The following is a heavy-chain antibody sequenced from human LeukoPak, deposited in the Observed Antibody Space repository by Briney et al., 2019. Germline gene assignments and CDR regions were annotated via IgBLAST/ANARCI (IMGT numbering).Heavy chain of an antibody. V-gene: IGHV3-13*04. CDR3: ARDRGYAFDI. CDR2: IGNAGDT. D-gene: IGHD5-12*01. CDR1: GFTLSRYD. Sequence: GGSLRLSCAASGFTLSRYDMHWVRQATGKSLEWASTIGNAGDTYYAGSVKGRFTISRDNAKNTLYLQMNNLRAEDTAVYYCARDRGYAFDIWGQGTMVTVSS. J-gene: IGHJ3*02.